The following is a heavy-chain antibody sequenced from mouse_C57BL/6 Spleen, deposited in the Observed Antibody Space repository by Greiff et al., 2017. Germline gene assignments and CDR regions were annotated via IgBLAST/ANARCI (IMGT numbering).Heavy chain of an antibody. V-gene: IGHV1-15*01. CDR1: GYTFTDYE. CDR3: TRWEIYYGYDGH. Sequence: QVQLQQSGAELVRPGASVTLSCKASGYTFTDYEMHWVKQTPVHGLEWIGAIDPETGGTAYNQKFKGKAILTADKSSSTAYMVLRSLTSEDSAVYYCTRWEIYYGYDGHWGQGTTLTVSS. CDR2: IDPETGGT. D-gene: IGHD2-2*01. J-gene: IGHJ2*01.